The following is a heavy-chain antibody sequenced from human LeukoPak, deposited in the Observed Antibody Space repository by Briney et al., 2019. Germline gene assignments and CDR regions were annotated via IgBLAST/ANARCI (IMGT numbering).Heavy chain of an antibody. J-gene: IGHJ6*03. V-gene: IGHV3-23*01. CDR1: GFTFSSYA. D-gene: IGHD6-13*01. CDR3: AKGVAAAGYYYYMDV. Sequence: PGGSLRLSXAASGFTFSSYAMSWVRQAPGKGLEWVSAISGSGGSTYYADSVKGRFTISRDNSKNTLYLQMNSLRAEDTAVYYCAKGVAAAGYYYYMDVWGKGTTVTVSS. CDR2: ISGSGGST.